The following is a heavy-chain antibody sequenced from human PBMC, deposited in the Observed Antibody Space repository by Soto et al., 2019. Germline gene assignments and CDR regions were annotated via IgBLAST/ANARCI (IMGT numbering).Heavy chain of an antibody. Sequence: EVQLEESGGGVVMPGGSLRLSCAASGFTFHNAWINWVRQPPGGGLEWVGRIRSQSDGGSGDYAAPVKGRFVVSRDDSKNIMYLQMNSLKIEDTAVYYCTTASRTTVPGVRFDFWGHGALVTVSS. D-gene: IGHD4-17*01. J-gene: IGHJ4*01. CDR3: TTASRTTVPGVRFDF. CDR1: GFTFHNAW. CDR2: IRSQSDGGSG. V-gene: IGHV3-15*07.